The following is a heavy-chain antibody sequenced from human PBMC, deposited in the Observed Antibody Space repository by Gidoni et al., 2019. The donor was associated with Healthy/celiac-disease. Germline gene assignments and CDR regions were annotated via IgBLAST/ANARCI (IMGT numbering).Heavy chain of an antibody. Sequence: EVQLLESGGGLVQPGGSLRLSCAASGFTFSSYAMSWVSQAPGKGLEWVSAISGSGGSTYYADSVKGRFTISRDNSKNTLYLQMNSLRAEDTAVYYCAKDWRMVRGVNLGDSYYYYYGMDVWGQGTTVTVSS. CDR2: ISGSGGST. CDR1: GFTFSSYA. J-gene: IGHJ6*02. V-gene: IGHV3-23*01. CDR3: AKDWRMVRGVNLGDSYYYYYGMDV. D-gene: IGHD3-10*01.